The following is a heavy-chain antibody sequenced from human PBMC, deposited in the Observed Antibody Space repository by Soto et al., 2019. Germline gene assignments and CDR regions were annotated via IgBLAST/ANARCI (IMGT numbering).Heavy chain of an antibody. CDR2: IYSSGST. Sequence: KSSETLSLICTVSGGSVSSDTHYWSWIRQPPGKRLEWIGFIYSSGSTNYNPSLKSRVTMSVDTSKNQFSLKLRSVIVADTAVYHCARFVRSCSGTTCYTRADVWGQGTTVTVSS. V-gene: IGHV4-61*01. D-gene: IGHD2-2*02. CDR1: GGSVSSDTHY. J-gene: IGHJ6*02. CDR3: ARFVRSCSGTTCYTRADV.